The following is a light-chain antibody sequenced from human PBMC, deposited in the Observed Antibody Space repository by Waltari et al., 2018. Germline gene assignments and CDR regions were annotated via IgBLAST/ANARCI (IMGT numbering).Light chain of an antibody. CDR3: QQYYGYPLT. Sequence: AIRMTQSPSSFSASTGDRVTISCRASQGVSSFLAWYQQKPGKAPKLLIYSASTLQTGVPSRFSGSGSGTDFTLTISGLQSEDFATYYCQQYYGYPLTFGQGTRLDIK. V-gene: IGKV1-8*01. CDR1: QGVSSF. CDR2: SAS. J-gene: IGKJ5*01.